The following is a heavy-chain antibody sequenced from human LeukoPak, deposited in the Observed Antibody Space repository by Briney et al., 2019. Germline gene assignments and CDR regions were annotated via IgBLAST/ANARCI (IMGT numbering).Heavy chain of an antibody. D-gene: IGHD6-25*01. CDR3: ARLIAADPQLDY. Sequence: SQTLSLTCTVSGGSITSGGFYWSWIRQPPGKGLEWIGYIHQSGDTYQNPSLKSRVTVSLDRSKNEFYLKLNSVTAADTAVYYCARLIAADPQLDYWGQGTLVTVSS. V-gene: IGHV4-30-2*01. J-gene: IGHJ4*02. CDR2: IHQSGDT. CDR1: GGSITSGGFY.